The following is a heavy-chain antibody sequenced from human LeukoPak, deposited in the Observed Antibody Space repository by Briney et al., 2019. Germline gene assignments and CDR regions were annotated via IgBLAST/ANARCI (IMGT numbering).Heavy chain of an antibody. V-gene: IGHV1-69*04. CDR1: GGTFSSYA. CDR3: ARGLYGGYALDY. CDR2: IIPILGIA. Sequence: ASVKVSCKASGGTFSSYAISWVRQAPGQGLEWMGRIIPILGIANYAQKFQGRVTITADKSTSTAYVELSSLRSEDTAVYYCARGLYGGYALDYWGQGTLVTVSS. J-gene: IGHJ4*02. D-gene: IGHD5-12*01.